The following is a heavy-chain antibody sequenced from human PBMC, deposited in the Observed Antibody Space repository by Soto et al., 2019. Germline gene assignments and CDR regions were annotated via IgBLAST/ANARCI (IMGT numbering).Heavy chain of an antibody. J-gene: IGHJ6*02. Sequence: GGSLRLSCAASGFTFSSCSLNWFRQAPGKGLEWVSSISGSSTYIYYADSVKGRFTISRDNAKNSLYLQMNSLRAEDTAVYYCAREVDSGSYLTPYGMDVWGQGTTVTVSS. D-gene: IGHD1-26*01. CDR1: GFTFSSCS. CDR2: ISGSSTYI. CDR3: AREVDSGSYLTPYGMDV. V-gene: IGHV3-21*01.